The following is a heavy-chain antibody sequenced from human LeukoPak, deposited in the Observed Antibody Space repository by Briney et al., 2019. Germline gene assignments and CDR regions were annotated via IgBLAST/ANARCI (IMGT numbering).Heavy chain of an antibody. D-gene: IGHD3-10*01. CDR2: VNSDGRSI. J-gene: IGHJ2*01. Sequence: GGSLRLSCAASGFTFSNFWMHWVRQAPGKGLVWVSHVNSDGRSINYAESVKGRFAIARDNAKNTLYLQMNSLRVEDTAVYYCARGRGDLGGYPNWYFDLWGRGTLVTVSS. CDR3: ARGRGDLGGYPNWYFDL. CDR1: GFTFSNFW. V-gene: IGHV3-74*01.